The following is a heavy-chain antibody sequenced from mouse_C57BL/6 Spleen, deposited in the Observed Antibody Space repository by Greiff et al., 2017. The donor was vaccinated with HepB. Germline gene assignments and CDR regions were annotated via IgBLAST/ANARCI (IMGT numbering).Heavy chain of an antibody. CDR2: IRLKSDNYAT. CDR3: TVDYDVRN. CDR1: GFTFSNYW. J-gene: IGHJ3*01. D-gene: IGHD2-4*01. V-gene: IGHV6-3*01. Sequence: EVQGVESGGGLVQPGGSMKLSCVASGFTFSNYWMNWVRQSPEKGLEWVAQIRLKSDNYATHYAESVKGRFTISRDDSKSSVYLQMNNLRAEDTGIYYCTVDYDVRNWGQGTLVTVSA.